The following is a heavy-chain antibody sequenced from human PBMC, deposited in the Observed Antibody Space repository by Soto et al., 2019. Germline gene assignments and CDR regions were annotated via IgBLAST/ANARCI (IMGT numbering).Heavy chain of an antibody. V-gene: IGHV1-69*01. CDR3: ARSQGCSTSSAIYCYYYYGMDV. D-gene: IGHD2-2*01. CDR1: GGTFCSYA. J-gene: IGHJ6*02. Sequence: QVQLVQSGAEVKKPGSSVKVSCKASGGTFCSYAISWVRQAPGQGLEWMGGIVPIPGTANYAQTFQGRVTIAADESTSTAYMELSSLRSEGTAVYYCARSQGCSTSSAIYCYYYYGMDVWGQGTTVTVSS. CDR2: IVPIPGTA.